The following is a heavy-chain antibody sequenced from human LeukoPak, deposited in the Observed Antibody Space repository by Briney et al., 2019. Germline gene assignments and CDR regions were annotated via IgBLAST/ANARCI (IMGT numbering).Heavy chain of an antibody. CDR2: IIPIFGTA. J-gene: IGHJ4*02. V-gene: IGHV1-69*06. Sequence: ASVKVSCKASGGTFSSYAISWVRQAPGQGLEWMGGIIPIFGTANYAQKFQGRVTITADKSTSTAYMELSSLRSEDTAVYYCARDPYYYGSETNDYWGQGTLVTVSS. CDR3: ARDPYYYGSETNDY. D-gene: IGHD3-10*01. CDR1: GGTFSSYA.